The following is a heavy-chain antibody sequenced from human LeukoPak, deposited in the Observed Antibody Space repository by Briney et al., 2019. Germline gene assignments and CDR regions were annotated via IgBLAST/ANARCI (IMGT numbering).Heavy chain of an antibody. V-gene: IGHV1-18*01. CDR1: GYTFTTYG. CDR2: ISAYNGST. D-gene: IGHD3-10*01. J-gene: IGHJ5*02. CDR3: ARDGPYMVRGVNWFDP. Sequence: ASVKVSCKASGYTFTTYGLTWVRQAPGQGLEWMGWISAYNGSTSYAQKFQGRVTMTRDTSTSTVYMELSSLRSEDTAVYYCARDGPYMVRGVNWFDPWGQGTLVTVSS.